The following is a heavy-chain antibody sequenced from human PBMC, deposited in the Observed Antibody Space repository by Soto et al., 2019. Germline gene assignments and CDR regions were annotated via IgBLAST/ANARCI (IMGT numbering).Heavy chain of an antibody. Sequence: QVQLVQSGAEVKKPGSSVKVSCKASGGTFSSYAISWVRQAPGQGLEWMGGIIPIFGTANYAQKFQGRVTINADESTSTAYMELSSLGSEDTAVYYCAANPPHSGSYTYYFDYWGQGTLVTVSS. CDR3: AANPPHSGSYTYYFDY. J-gene: IGHJ4*02. CDR2: IIPIFGTA. D-gene: IGHD1-26*01. V-gene: IGHV1-69*01. CDR1: GGTFSSYA.